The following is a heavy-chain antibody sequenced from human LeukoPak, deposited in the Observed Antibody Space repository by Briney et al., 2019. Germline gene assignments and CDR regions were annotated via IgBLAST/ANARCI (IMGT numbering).Heavy chain of an antibody. J-gene: IGHJ3*02. CDR3: ARVEMKDAFDI. CDR1: GGSISSYY. CDR2: IYYSGST. D-gene: IGHD5-24*01. V-gene: IGHV4-59*01. Sequence: SETLSLTCTVSGGSISSYYWSWIRQPPGKGLEWIWYIYYSGSTNYNPSLKSRVTISVDNSKNQFSMKLSSVTAADTAVYYCARVEMKDAFDIWGQGTMVTVSS.